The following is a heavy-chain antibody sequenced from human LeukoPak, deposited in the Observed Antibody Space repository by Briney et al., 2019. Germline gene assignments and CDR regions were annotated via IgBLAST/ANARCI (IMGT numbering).Heavy chain of an antibody. Sequence: PGGSLRLSCVASGFTFSSRDWMTWVRQAPGKGLEWVANIKQGGSEKNYVDSVKGRFTISRDNAKNSLYLQMNSLRAEDTAVYYCARDIAGSGENWFDPWGQGTLVTVSS. CDR1: GFTFSSRDW. CDR2: IKQGGSEK. CDR3: ARDIAGSGENWFDP. D-gene: IGHD3-10*01. V-gene: IGHV3-7*01. J-gene: IGHJ5*02.